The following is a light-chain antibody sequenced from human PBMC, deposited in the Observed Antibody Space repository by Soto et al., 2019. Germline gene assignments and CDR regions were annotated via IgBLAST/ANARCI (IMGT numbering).Light chain of an antibody. CDR1: QSVSSY. V-gene: IGKV3-11*01. CDR3: QQRSNWPPS. Sequence: EIVLTQSPAPLSLSPGERATLSCRASQSVSSYLAWYQQKPGQAPRLLIYDASNRATGIPARCSGSGSGTDFTLTISSLEPEDFAVYYCQQRSNWPPSFGGGTKVEIK. J-gene: IGKJ4*01. CDR2: DAS.